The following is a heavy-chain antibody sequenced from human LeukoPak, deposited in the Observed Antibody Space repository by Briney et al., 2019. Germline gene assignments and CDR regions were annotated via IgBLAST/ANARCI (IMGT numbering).Heavy chain of an antibody. CDR3: AKDSAPYSNYFDY. CDR2: IWYDGSNK. CDR1: GFTFSSYG. D-gene: IGHD4-11*01. Sequence: GGSLRLSCAASGFTFSSYGMHWVRQAPGKGLEWVAVIWYDGSNKYYADSVKGRFTISRDNSKNTLYQQMNSLRAEDTAVYYCAKDSAPYSNYFDYWGQGTLVTVSS. V-gene: IGHV3-33*06. J-gene: IGHJ4*02.